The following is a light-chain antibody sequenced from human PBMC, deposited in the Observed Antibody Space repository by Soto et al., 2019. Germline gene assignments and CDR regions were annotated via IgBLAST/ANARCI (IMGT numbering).Light chain of an antibody. Sequence: QSALTQPASVSGSPGQSITISCTGTSSDVGGYNYVSWYQQHPGKAPKLMIYEVSNRPSGVSNRFSGSKSGNTASLTISGLQAEDEADYYCSSYTSSSTGVVFGGGNKVTVL. CDR2: EVS. CDR3: SSYTSSSTGVV. CDR1: SSDVGGYNY. J-gene: IGLJ2*01. V-gene: IGLV2-14*01.